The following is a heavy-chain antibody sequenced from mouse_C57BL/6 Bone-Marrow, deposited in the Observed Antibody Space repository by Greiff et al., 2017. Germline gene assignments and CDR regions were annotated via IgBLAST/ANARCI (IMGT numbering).Heavy chain of an antibody. Sequence: VQLQQPGAELVMPGASVKLSCKASGYTFTSYWMHWVKQRPGQGLELIGEIDPSDSYTNYNQKFKGQYTLTVDKSSSTAYMQLSSLTAEDSAVYYCARKFKGAMDYWGQGTSVTVSS. J-gene: IGHJ4*01. CDR1: GYTFTSYW. CDR3: ARKFKGAMDY. CDR2: IDPSDSYT. V-gene: IGHV1-69*01.